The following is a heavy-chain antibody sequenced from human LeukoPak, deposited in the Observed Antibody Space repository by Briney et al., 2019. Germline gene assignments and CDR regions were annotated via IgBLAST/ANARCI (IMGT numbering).Heavy chain of an antibody. J-gene: IGHJ4*02. CDR3: ARVEGGLNIWYDPRFDY. CDR1: GYTFTGYY. V-gene: IGHV1-2*02. Sequence: ASVKVSCKASGYTFTGYYMHWVRQAPGQGLEWMGWINPNSGGTNYAQKFQGRVTMTRDTSISTAYMELSRLRSGDTAVYYCARVEGGLNIWYDPRFDYWGQGTLVTVSS. D-gene: IGHD2/OR15-2a*01. CDR2: INPNSGGT.